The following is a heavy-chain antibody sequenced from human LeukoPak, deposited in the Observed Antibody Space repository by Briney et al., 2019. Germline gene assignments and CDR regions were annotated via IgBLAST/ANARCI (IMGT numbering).Heavy chain of an antibody. CDR3: ARGIAAASERALDI. Sequence: SETLSLTCTVSGGSISSYYWSWIRQPAGKGLEWIGRIYSSGSTDYNPSLKSRVTMSVDTSKNHFSLKMSSLTAADTAVYYCARGIAAASERALDIWSQGTMVTVSS. J-gene: IGHJ3*02. D-gene: IGHD6-13*01. CDR1: GGSISSYY. CDR2: IYSSGST. V-gene: IGHV4-4*07.